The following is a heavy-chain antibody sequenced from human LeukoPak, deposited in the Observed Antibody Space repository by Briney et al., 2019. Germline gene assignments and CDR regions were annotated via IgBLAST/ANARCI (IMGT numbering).Heavy chain of an antibody. J-gene: IGHJ4*02. Sequence: PSETLSLTCTVSGSSISSSSYYWGWIRQPPGKGLEWIGSIYYSGSTYYNPSLKSRVTISVDTSKNQFSLKLSSVTAADTAVYYCARHDGYNYNFDYWGQGTLVTVSS. CDR1: GSSISSSSYY. D-gene: IGHD5-24*01. CDR2: IYYSGST. V-gene: IGHV4-39*01. CDR3: ARHDGYNYNFDY.